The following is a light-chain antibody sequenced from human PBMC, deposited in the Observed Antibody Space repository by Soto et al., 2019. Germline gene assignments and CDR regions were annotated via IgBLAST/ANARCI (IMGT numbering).Light chain of an antibody. CDR2: LNSDGSH. CDR1: SGYSSYA. V-gene: IGLV4-69*01. Sequence: QPVLTQSPSASASLGASVNLTCTLSSGYSSYAIEWHQQQPEKGPRYLMKLNSDGSHITGDGIPDRFSGSSSGAERYLTISSLQSEDETDYYCKTWGTGIRVFGGGTKVTVL. J-gene: IGLJ3*02. CDR3: KTWGTGIRV.